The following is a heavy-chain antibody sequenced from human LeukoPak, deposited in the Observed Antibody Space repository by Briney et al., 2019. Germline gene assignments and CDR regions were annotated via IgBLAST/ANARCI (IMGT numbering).Heavy chain of an antibody. CDR1: GFTFSSYG. V-gene: IGHV3-23*01. D-gene: IGHD3-10*01. CDR3: AKDLVLLWFGEFDY. CDR2: ISGSGGST. Sequence: GGTLRLSCAASGFTFSSYGMSWVRQAPGKGLEWVSAISGSGGSTYYADSVEGRFTISRDNSKNTLYLQMNSLRAEDTAVYYCAKDLVLLWFGEFDYWGQGTLVTVSS. J-gene: IGHJ4*02.